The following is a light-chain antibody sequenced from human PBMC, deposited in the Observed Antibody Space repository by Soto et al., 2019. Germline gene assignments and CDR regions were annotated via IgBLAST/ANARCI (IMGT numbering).Light chain of an antibody. Sequence: DIQMTQSPSSRSASVGDRLTITCRASQSVSRYVNWYQQKPGKAPRLLIYSASNLESGVPSKFSGSGSGTDFTLTISGLQREDFAIYYCQQTYSTPWTFGQGTRVEVK. CDR3: QQTYSTPWT. J-gene: IGKJ1*01. V-gene: IGKV1-39*01. CDR2: SAS. CDR1: QSVSRY.